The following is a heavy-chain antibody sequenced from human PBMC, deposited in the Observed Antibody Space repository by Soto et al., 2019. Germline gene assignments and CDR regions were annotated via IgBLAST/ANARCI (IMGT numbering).Heavy chain of an antibody. J-gene: IGHJ5*02. CDR2: ISYDGSNK. D-gene: IGHD2-15*01. V-gene: IGHV3-30-3*01. CDR1: GFTFSSYA. Sequence: QVQLVESGGGVVQPGRSLRLSCAASGFTFSSYAMHWVRQAPGKGLEWVAVISYDGSNKYYADSVKGRFTISRDNSKNPLYLQMSSLRAEDTAVYYWARGYIVVVVAASYNWFDPWGQGTLVTVSS. CDR3: ARGYIVVVVAASYNWFDP.